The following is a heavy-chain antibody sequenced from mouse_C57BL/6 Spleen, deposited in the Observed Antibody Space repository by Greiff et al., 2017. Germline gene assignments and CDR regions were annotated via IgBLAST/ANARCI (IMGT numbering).Heavy chain of an antibody. CDR3: ARDDYALLDY. CDR2: IYPGSGNT. D-gene: IGHD2-4*01. J-gene: IGHJ4*01. CDR1: GYTFTDYY. V-gene: IGHV1-76*01. Sequence: QVQLQQSGAELVRPGASVKLSCKASGYTFTDYYINWVKQRPGQGLEWIARIYPGSGNTYYNEKFKGKATLTAEKSSSTAYMQLSSLTSEDSAVYFCARDDYALLDYWGQGTSVTVSS.